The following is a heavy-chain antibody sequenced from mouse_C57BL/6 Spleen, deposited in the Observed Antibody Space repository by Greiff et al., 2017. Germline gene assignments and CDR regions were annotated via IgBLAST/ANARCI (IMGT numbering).Heavy chain of an antibody. D-gene: IGHD1-1*01. V-gene: IGHV1-78*01. Sequence: VQRVESDAELVKPGASVKISCKVSGYTFTDHTIHWMKQRPEQGLEWIGYIYPRDGSTKYNEKFKGKATLTADKSSSTAYMQLNSLTSEDSAVYFCAREGEFITTVVRYFDVWGTGTTVTVSS. CDR2: IYPRDGST. CDR1: GYTFTDHT. CDR3: AREGEFITTVVRYFDV. J-gene: IGHJ1*03.